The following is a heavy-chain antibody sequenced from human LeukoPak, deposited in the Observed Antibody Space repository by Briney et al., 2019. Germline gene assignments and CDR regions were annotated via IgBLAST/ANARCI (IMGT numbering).Heavy chain of an antibody. CDR1: GRYISSSNHL. CDR2: IYYSGTT. D-gene: IGHD4-17*01. CDR3: ARRGDYGSGYFEL. V-gene: IGHV4-39*01. Sequence: SDTLSLTRTVSGRYISSSNHLWAWIRQPPGEGLEWIGNIYYSGTTYYTPSLKSRVTISVDTSKNQFSLKLSSVTAADTAVYYGARRGDYGSGYFELWGRGTLVTVSS. J-gene: IGHJ2*01.